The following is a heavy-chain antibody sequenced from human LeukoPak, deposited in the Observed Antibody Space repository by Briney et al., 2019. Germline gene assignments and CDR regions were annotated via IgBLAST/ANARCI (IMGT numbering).Heavy chain of an antibody. CDR3: ARVGPRSPTTNYYYYMDA. CDR1: GYIFTSYG. Sequence: ASVKVSCKASGYIFTSYGISWVRQAPGQGLEWMGWIIVYNGNTHYAQKLQGRVTMTADPSTRTAYMDLRSLRSDDTAVYYCARVGPRSPTTNYYYYMDAWGTGTTVTVSS. CDR2: IIVYNGNT. J-gene: IGHJ6*03. V-gene: IGHV1-18*01. D-gene: IGHD1-7*01.